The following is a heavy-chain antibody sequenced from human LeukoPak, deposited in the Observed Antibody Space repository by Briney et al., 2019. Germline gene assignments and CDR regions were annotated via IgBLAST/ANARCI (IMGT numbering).Heavy chain of an antibody. CDR1: GFTFSSYW. CDR2: IKQDGSEK. D-gene: IGHD5-18*01. Sequence: GGSLRLSCAASGFTFSSYWMSWVRQAPGKGVEGVANIKQDGSEKYYVDSVKGRFTISRDNAKNSLYLQMNSLRAEDTAVYYCARVGKGGYSYGFDYWGQGTLVTVSS. J-gene: IGHJ4*02. CDR3: ARVGKGGYSYGFDY. V-gene: IGHV3-7*01.